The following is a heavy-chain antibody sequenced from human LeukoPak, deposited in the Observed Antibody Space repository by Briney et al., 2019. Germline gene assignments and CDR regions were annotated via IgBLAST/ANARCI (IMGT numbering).Heavy chain of an antibody. CDR2: ICSSSTYI. V-gene: IGHV3-21*01. Sequence: GGSLRLSCAASGFTFSSYSMNWVRQAPGKGLEWVSPICSSSTYIYYADSVKGRFTISRDNAKNSLYLQMNSLRAEDTAVYYCAASTKHTAMVDYWGQGTLVTVSS. D-gene: IGHD5-18*01. J-gene: IGHJ4*02. CDR1: GFTFSSYS. CDR3: AASTKHTAMVDY.